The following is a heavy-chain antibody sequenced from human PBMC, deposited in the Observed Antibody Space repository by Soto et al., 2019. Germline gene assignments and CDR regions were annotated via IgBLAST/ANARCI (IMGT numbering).Heavy chain of an antibody. CDR2: STFDGSSG. CDR1: GFTFSSSG. CDR3: AKSPPAVAGSFDY. V-gene: IGHV3-30*18. Sequence: QVQLVESGGGVVQPGRSLRLSCAASGFTFSSSGMHWVRQAPGKGLESVAVSTFDGSSGYYADSVRGRFTLSRNNSNNTLYLQMNSLRAEDTAVYYCAKSPPAVAGSFDYWGQGTLVTVSS. J-gene: IGHJ4*02. D-gene: IGHD6-19*01.